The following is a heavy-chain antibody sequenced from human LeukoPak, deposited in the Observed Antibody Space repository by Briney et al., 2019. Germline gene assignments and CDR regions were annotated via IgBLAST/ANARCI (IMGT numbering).Heavy chain of an antibody. CDR1: GFTVSSNY. V-gene: IGHV3-53*05. CDR3: AKSGTTRGPFDY. J-gene: IGHJ4*02. CDR2: IHSGGIT. Sequence: PGGSLRLSCAASGFTVSSNYMNWVRQAPGKGLEWVSVIHSGGITYYADSVKGRFTISRDNSKNTLYLQMNSLRAEDTAVYYCAKSGTTRGPFDYWGQGTLVTVSS. D-gene: IGHD1-1*01.